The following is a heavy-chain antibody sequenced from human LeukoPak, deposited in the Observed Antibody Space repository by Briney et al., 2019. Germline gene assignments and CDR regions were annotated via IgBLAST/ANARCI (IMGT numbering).Heavy chain of an antibody. Sequence: GSSVKVSCKASGGTFSSYAISWVRQAPGQGLEWMGGIIPIFGTANYAQKFQGRVTMTRDTSTSTVYMEPSSLRSEDTAVYYCARDSTTIFGGPQNLDPSFDYWGQGTLVTVSS. CDR3: ARDSTTIFGGPQNLDPSFDY. D-gene: IGHD3-3*01. J-gene: IGHJ4*02. CDR2: IIPIFGTA. V-gene: IGHV1-69*05. CDR1: GGTFSSYA.